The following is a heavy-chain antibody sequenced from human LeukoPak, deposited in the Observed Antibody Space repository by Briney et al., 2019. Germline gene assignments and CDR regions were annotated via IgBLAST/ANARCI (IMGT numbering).Heavy chain of an antibody. Sequence: SETLSLTCTVSGGSISSYYWSWIRQPAGKGLEWIGRIYTSGSTNYNPSLKSRVTMSVDTSENQFSLKLSSVTAADTAVYYCARDNPAGPYYYYYYGMDVWGQGTTVTVSS. D-gene: IGHD2-2*01. CDR1: GGSISSYY. CDR2: IYTSGST. J-gene: IGHJ6*02. CDR3: ARDNPAGPYYYYYYGMDV. V-gene: IGHV4-4*07.